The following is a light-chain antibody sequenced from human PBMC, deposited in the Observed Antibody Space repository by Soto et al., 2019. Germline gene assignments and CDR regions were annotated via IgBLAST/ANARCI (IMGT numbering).Light chain of an antibody. Sequence: EIVLTQSPGTLSLSPGERATLXXRASQSVSNNYLAWYQQKPGQAPXSLIYGASSRATGIPDRFSGSGSGTDFTLTISRLEPEDFAVYYCQQYGSSPTFGEGTRLEIK. J-gene: IGKJ5*01. CDR2: GAS. CDR3: QQYGSSPT. V-gene: IGKV3-20*01. CDR1: QSVSNNY.